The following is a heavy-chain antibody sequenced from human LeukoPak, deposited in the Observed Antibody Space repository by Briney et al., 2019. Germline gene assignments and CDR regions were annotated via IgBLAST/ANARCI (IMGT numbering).Heavy chain of an antibody. CDR2: IYPGDSDT. J-gene: IGHJ4*02. V-gene: IGHV5-51*01. CDR1: GYSFTSHW. Sequence: GESLKISCKGSGYSFTSHWIGWVRQMPGKGLEWMGIIYPGDSDTRYSPSFQGQVTISADKSISTAYLQWSSLKASDTAMYYCAKLRDSSSWPLDYWGQGTLVTVSS. CDR3: AKLRDSSSWPLDY. D-gene: IGHD6-13*01.